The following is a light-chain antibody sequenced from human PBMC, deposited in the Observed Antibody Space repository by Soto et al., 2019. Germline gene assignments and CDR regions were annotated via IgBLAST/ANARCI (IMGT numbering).Light chain of an antibody. CDR3: TSSTSGSTPYV. CDR1: GSDVGGYDF. Sequence: QSALAQPASVSGSPGQSITISCTGTGSDVGGYDFVSWYQHHPGKVPKLMISGVNNRPSGVSNRFSGSKSGNTASLTISALQAEDEADYYCTSSTSGSTPYVFGTGTKVTVL. V-gene: IGLV2-14*03. J-gene: IGLJ1*01. CDR2: GVN.